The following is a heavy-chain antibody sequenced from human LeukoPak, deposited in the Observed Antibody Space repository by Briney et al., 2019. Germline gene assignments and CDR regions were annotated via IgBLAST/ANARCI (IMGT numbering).Heavy chain of an antibody. CDR1: GFTFSSYS. D-gene: IGHD6-13*01. Sequence: GGSLRLSCAASGFTFSSYSMNWVRQAPGKGLEWVSYISSSSSTIYYADSVKGRFTISRDNAKNSLYLQMNSLRAEDTAVYYCASTPIAAAGNFDYWGQGTLVTVSS. J-gene: IGHJ4*02. CDR3: ASTPIAAAGNFDY. V-gene: IGHV3-48*01. CDR2: ISSSSSTI.